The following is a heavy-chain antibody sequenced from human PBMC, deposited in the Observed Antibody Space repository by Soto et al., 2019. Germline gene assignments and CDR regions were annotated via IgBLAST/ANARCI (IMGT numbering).Heavy chain of an antibody. D-gene: IGHD3-10*01. J-gene: IGHJ4*02. CDR3: AKDMGRVWFSVPPTD. Sequence: GGSLRLSCAASGFTFDDYTMHWVRLAPGKGLEWVSLISWDGGSTYYADSVKGRFTISRDNSKNSLYLQMNSLRTEDTALYYCAKDMGRVWFSVPPTDWGQGTLVTVSS. CDR1: GFTFDDYT. CDR2: ISWDGGST. V-gene: IGHV3-43*01.